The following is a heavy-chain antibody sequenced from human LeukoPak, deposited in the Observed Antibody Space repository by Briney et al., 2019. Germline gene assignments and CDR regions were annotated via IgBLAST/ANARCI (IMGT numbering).Heavy chain of an antibody. D-gene: IGHD1-26*01. CDR2: IYYSGST. CDR1: GYSISSGYY. J-gene: IGHJ4*02. CDR3: ARREGAALAFDY. Sequence: SETLSLTCTVSGYSISSGYYWSWIRQPPGKGLEWIGYIYYSGSTNYNPSLKSRVTISVDTSKNQFSLKLSSVTAADTAVYYCARREGAALAFDYWGQGTLVTVSS. V-gene: IGHV4-61*01.